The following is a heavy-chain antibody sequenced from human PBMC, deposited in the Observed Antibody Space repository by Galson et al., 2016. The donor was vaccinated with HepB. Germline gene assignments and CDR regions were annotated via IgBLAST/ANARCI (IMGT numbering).Heavy chain of an antibody. Sequence: SLRLSCAASGFTFNAHWMNWVRPAPGKGLEWVANIRGDGIVSYYAESVRGRFTISRDNGKNSLYLQMNGLRVDETAVYYCSREMTGSYFDWGQGTLVTVSS. CDR1: GFTFNAHW. CDR2: IRGDGIVS. J-gene: IGHJ4*02. D-gene: IGHD3-10*01. V-gene: IGHV3-7*01. CDR3: SREMTGSYFD.